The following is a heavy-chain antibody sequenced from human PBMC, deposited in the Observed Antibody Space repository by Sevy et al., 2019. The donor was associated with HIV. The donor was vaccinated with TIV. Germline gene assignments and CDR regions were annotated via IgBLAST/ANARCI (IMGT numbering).Heavy chain of an antibody. V-gene: IGHV3-21*01. CDR3: ARDFIVLMHGGMDV. J-gene: IGHJ6*02. CDR1: GFTFSSYS. Sequence: GGSLRLSCAASGFTFSSYSMNWVRQAPGKGLEWVSSISSSSSYIYYADSVKGRLTISRDNAKNSLYLQMNSLRAEDTAVYYCARDFIVLMHGGMDVWGQGTTVTVSS. CDR2: ISSSSSYI. D-gene: IGHD2-8*01.